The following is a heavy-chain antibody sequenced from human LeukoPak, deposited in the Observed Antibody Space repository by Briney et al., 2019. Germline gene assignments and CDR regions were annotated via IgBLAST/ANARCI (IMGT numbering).Heavy chain of an antibody. D-gene: IGHD2-15*01. CDR3: AKVSRGYCRGGTCYYYYGLDV. J-gene: IGHJ6*02. V-gene: IGHV3-23*01. CDR2: ILGNGIP. CDR1: GFTLYSYA. Sequence: GGYLRLSCAASGFTLYSYAMSWVRQAPGEGLEWVSSILGNGIPYYAASVKGRFTISRDNARNTLYLQMNSLRAEDTAVYYCAKVSRGYCRGGTCYYYYGLDVWGQGTTVTVSS.